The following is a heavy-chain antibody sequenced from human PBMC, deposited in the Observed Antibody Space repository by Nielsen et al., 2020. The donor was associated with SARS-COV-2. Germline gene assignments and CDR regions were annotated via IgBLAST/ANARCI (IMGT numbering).Heavy chain of an antibody. V-gene: IGHV3-7*05. CDR2: INEDGSVV. CDR1: GLIFSSSW. D-gene: IGHD7-27*01. Sequence: GGSLRLSCAASGLIFSSSWMVWVRQAPGKGLEWVANINEDGSVVNYVDSVKGRFTISRDNAGKSLYLQMNSLRAEDTAVYYCARGNGWGSYFDYWGQGTLVTVSS. CDR3: ARGNGWGSYFDY. J-gene: IGHJ4*02.